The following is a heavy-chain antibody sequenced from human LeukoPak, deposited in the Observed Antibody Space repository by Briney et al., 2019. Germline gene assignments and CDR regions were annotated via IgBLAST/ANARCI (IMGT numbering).Heavy chain of an antibody. V-gene: IGHV3-15*04. CDR3: TVGIGNH. D-gene: IGHD3-10*01. J-gene: IGHJ5*02. CDR2: IETETNGGTT. CDR1: GFTFSKTW. Sequence: PGGSLRLSCVASGFTFSKTWMSWVRQAPGKGLEWVGRIETETNGGTTDYAAHVKGRFTISRDDSDNTVYLQITSLKTEDTGVYYCTVGIGNHWGQGTLVTVSS.